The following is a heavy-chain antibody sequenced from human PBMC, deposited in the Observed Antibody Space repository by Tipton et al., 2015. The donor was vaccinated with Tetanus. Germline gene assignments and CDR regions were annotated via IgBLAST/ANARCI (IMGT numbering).Heavy chain of an antibody. J-gene: IGHJ4*02. CDR3: ARGLVFVSGPPAFDY. D-gene: IGHD2-2*01. Sequence: SLRLSCAASGFTVSSNYMSWVRQAPGKGLEWVSVIYSGGSTYYADSVKGRFTISRDNSKNTLYLQMNSLRAEDTAAYYCARGLVFVSGPPAFDYWGQGTLVTVSS. V-gene: IGHV3-53*01. CDR2: IYSGGST. CDR1: GFTVSSNY.